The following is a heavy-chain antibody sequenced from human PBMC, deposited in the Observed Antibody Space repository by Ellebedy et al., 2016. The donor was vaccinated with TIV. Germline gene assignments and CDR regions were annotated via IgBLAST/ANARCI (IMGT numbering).Heavy chain of an antibody. CDR1: GFTFSSYA. J-gene: IGHJ5*02. D-gene: IGHD2-2*01. V-gene: IGHV3-30-3*01. CDR3: ASGGGCSNSTCFEDWFDP. CDR2: ISYDGSNK. Sequence: GESLKISCAASGFTFSSYAMHWVRQAPGKGLEWVAVISYDGSNKYYADSVKGRFTISRDNSKNTLYLQMNSLRAEDTAVYYCASGGGCSNSTCFEDWFDPWGQGTLVTVSS.